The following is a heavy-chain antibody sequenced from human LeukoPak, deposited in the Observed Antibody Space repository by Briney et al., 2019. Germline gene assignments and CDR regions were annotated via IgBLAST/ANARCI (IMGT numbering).Heavy chain of an antibody. CDR2: ISSSSRTI. D-gene: IGHD1-7*01. CDR3: ARAHNWKYGTFDY. Sequence: GGSLRLSCAASGFTFSSYNMNWVRQAPGKGLEWVSYISSSSRTIYYADSVKGRFTISRDNAKNSLYLQMNSLRVEDTAVYYCARAHNWKYGTFDYWGQGTLVTVSS. J-gene: IGHJ4*02. CDR1: GFTFSSYN. V-gene: IGHV3-48*04.